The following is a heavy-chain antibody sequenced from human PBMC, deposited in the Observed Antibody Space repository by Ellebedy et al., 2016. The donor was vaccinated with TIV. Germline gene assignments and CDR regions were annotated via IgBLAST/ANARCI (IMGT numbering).Heavy chain of an antibody. CDR2: GYQSGIT. Sequence: GSLRLXXTVSSHSISSGYDWLYNWGWIRQSPGKGLEWIGSGYQSGITYYNPSLKSRVTISVDTSKNQFSLKLSSVTAADTAVYDCARGRDLSLDAWGQGTLVTVSS. J-gene: IGHJ1*01. D-gene: IGHD3/OR15-3a*01. CDR3: ARGRDLSLDA. V-gene: IGHV4-38-2*02. CDR1: SHSISSGYD.